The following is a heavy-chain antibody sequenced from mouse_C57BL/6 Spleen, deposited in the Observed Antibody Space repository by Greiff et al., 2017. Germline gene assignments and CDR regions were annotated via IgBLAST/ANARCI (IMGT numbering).Heavy chain of an antibody. D-gene: IGHD1-1*01. V-gene: IGHV1-9*01. CDR3: ARLTTVVARYFDV. Sequence: QVQLQQSGAELMKPGASVKLSCKASGYTFTGYWIEWVKQRPGHGLEWIGEIFPGSGSTNYNEKFKGKATLTADKSSNTAYMQLSSLTTEDSAIYYCARLTTVVARYFDVWGTGTTVTVSS. J-gene: IGHJ1*03. CDR1: GYTFTGYW. CDR2: IFPGSGST.